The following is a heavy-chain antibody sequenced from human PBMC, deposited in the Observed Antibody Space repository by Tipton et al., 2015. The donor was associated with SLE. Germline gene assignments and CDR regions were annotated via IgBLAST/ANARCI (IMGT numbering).Heavy chain of an antibody. D-gene: IGHD6-13*01. CDR1: GASIGSHH. CDR3: ARVVAAAPYYYYGMDV. Sequence: TLSLTCTVSGASIGSHHWTWIRQPPGKGLEWIGNIFYSGGTNYSPFLNSRITISVDTSKNQFSLKLSSVTAADTGVYYCARVVAAAPYYYYGMDVWGQGTTVTVSS. J-gene: IGHJ6*02. V-gene: IGHV4-59*08. CDR2: IFYSGGT.